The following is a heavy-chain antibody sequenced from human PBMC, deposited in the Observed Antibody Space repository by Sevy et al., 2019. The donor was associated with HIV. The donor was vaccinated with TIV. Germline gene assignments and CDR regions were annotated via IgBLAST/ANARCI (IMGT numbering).Heavy chain of an antibody. D-gene: IGHD3-16*01. CDR2: IYYIGNT. CDR1: GDSMIGNY. Sequence: SETLSLTCTVSGDSMIGNYWSWIRQPPGKRLEWIGYIYYIGNTNYDPSLKSRVTISVDTSKNQFSLKLSSVTAADTAVYYCARGGEMATLFDYWGRGTLVTVSS. CDR3: ARGGEMATLFDY. J-gene: IGHJ4*01. V-gene: IGHV4-59*12.